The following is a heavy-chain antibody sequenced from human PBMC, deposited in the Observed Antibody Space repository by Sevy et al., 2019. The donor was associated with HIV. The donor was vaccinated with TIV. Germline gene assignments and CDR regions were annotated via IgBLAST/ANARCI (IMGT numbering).Heavy chain of an antibody. Sequence: GSLRLSSAASGFTFSSYSMNWVRQAPGKGLEWVSSISSSSSYIYYADSVKGRFTISRDNAKNSLYLQMNSLRAEDTAVYYCARDLRGGHYYYYYYGMDVWGQGTTVTVSS. CDR3: ARDLRGGHYYYYYYGMDV. CDR2: ISSSSSYI. J-gene: IGHJ6*02. V-gene: IGHV3-21*01. D-gene: IGHD2-21*02. CDR1: GFTFSSYS.